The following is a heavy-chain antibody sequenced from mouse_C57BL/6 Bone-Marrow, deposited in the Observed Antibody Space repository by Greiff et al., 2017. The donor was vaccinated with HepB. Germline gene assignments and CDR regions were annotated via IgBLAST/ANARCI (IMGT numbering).Heavy chain of an antibody. Sequence: VKLMESGPELVKPGASVKISCKASGYAFSSSWMNWVKQRPGKGLEWIGRIYPGDGDTNYNGKFKGKATLTADKSSSTAYMQLSSLTSEDSAVYFCARDYGSSYGGYYAMDYWGQGTSVTVSS. CDR1: GYAFSSSW. D-gene: IGHD1-1*01. CDR3: ARDYGSSYGGYYAMDY. CDR2: IYPGDGDT. J-gene: IGHJ4*01. V-gene: IGHV1-82*01.